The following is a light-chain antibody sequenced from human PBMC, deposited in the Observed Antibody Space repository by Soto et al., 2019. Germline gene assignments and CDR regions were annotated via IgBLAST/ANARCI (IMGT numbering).Light chain of an antibody. J-gene: IGKJ4*01. V-gene: IGKV3-15*01. CDR3: QQYNNWPLT. CDR2: GAS. CDR1: QSVSSN. Sequence: EIVMTQSPATLSVSPGERATLSCRASQSVSSNLAWYQQKPGQAPRLLIYGASTRATGIPARFSGSGSGTEFTLTISSLQSEDFAVYYCQQYNNWPLTFRGGTKV.